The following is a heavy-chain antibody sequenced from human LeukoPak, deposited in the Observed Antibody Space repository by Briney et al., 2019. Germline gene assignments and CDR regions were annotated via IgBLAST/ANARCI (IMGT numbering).Heavy chain of an antibody. CDR1: GFTFSSYW. V-gene: IGHV3-74*01. J-gene: IGHJ4*02. D-gene: IGHD5-12*01. CDR2: LNSDGSST. Sequence: GGSLRLSCAASGFTFSSYWMYWVRQAPGKGLVWVSRLNSDGSSTNYADSVRGRFTISRDNARNTLYLQMNSLRAEDTAVYYCAKCGNSGCHLIDYWGQGTLVTVSS. CDR3: AKCGNSGCHLIDY.